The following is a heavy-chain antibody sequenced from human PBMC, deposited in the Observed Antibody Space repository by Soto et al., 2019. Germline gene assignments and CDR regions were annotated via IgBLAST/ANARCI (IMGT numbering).Heavy chain of an antibody. D-gene: IGHD6-19*01. Sequence: QVQLQQWGAGLLKPSETLSLTCAVYGGSFSGYYWSWIRQPPGKGLEWIGESNHSGSTNYNPSLKSRVTTAVDTSKNQFSLKLSSVTAADTAVYYCARVVAVAGTGSDYYYGMDVWGQGTTVTVSS. CDR3: ARVVAVAGTGSDYYYGMDV. V-gene: IGHV4-34*01. J-gene: IGHJ6*02. CDR2: SNHSGST. CDR1: GGSFSGYY.